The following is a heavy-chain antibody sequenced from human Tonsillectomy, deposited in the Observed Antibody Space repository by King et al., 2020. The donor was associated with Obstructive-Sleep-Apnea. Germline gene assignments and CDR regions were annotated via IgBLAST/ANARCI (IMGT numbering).Heavy chain of an antibody. J-gene: IGHJ6*02. V-gene: IGHV3-30*03. D-gene: IGHD2-8*01. CDR3: AGSTYGDSPLLHGMDV. CDR2: ISAVATYK. Sequence: VQLVESGGGVVQPGRSLRLSCASSGFRFRSSGLPWGRPTPGKGLEWGSVISAVATYKYYADSMKGRLTLSRDTTKNTIYLQMNSLTIDYTAVYYCAGSTYGDSPLLHGMDVWGQGTTVTVSS. CDR1: GFRFRSSG.